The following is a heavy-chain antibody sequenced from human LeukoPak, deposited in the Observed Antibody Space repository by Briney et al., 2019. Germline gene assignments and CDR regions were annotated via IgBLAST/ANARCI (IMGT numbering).Heavy chain of an antibody. V-gene: IGHV4-59*01. CDR2: IYYSGST. CDR1: GGSISSYY. CDR3: ASVWSPLWFGDPGAFDI. Sequence: PSETLSLTCTVSGGSISSYYWSWIRQPPGKGLEWIGYIYYSGSTNYNPSLKSRVTISVDTSKNQFSLKLSSVTAADTAVYYCASVWSPLWFGDPGAFDIWGQGTMVTVSS. J-gene: IGHJ3*02. D-gene: IGHD3-10*01.